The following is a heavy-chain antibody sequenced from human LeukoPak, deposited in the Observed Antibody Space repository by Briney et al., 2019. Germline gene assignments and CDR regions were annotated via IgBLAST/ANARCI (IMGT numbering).Heavy chain of an antibody. CDR3: ARGEVAKGGAFDI. CDR1: GGSISTYY. D-gene: IGHD3-16*01. V-gene: IGHV4-59*08. Sequence: SETLSLTCTVSGGSISTYYWSWIRQPPGKGLEWIGYIYYSGSTNYNPSLKSRVTISVDTSKNQFSLKLSSVTAADTAVYYCARGEVAKGGAFDIWGQGTMVTVSS. J-gene: IGHJ3*02. CDR2: IYYSGST.